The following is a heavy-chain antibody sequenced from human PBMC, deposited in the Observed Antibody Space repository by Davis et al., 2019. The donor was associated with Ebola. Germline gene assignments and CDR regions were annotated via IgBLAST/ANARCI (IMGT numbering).Heavy chain of an antibody. J-gene: IGHJ4*02. D-gene: IGHD3-22*01. Sequence: SETLSLTCTVSGGSINSYYWSWIRQPPGKGLEWIGEINHSGSTNYNPSLKSRVTISVDTSKNQLSLKLSSVTAADTAVYYCARGVEYYDRSGHFAYWGQGTLVTVSS. CDR1: GGSINSYY. CDR3: ARGVEYYDRSGHFAY. CDR2: INHSGST. V-gene: IGHV4-34*01.